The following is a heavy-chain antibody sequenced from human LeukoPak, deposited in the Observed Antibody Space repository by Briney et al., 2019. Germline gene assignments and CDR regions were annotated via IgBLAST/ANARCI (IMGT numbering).Heavy chain of an antibody. CDR1: GGSISSYY. J-gene: IGHJ4*02. CDR2: IYYSGST. Sequence: SETLSLTCTVSGGSISSYYWSWIRQPPGKGLEWIGYIYYSGSTNYNPSLKSRVTISVDTSKNQFSLKLSSVTAADTAVYYCARAHIAGYSSDYWGQGTLVTVSS. CDR3: ARAHIAGYSSDY. V-gene: IGHV4-59*01. D-gene: IGHD6-13*01.